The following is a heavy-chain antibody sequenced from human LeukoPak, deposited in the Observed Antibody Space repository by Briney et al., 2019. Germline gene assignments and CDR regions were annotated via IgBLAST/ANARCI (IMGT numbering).Heavy chain of an antibody. CDR3: AREACSSTSCYTAYFDS. J-gene: IGHJ4*02. Sequence: GGSLRLSCAASGFTFSDHYMDWVRQAPGKGLEWVSVIYIVGSTYYADSVKGRFTISRDNSKNTLHLQMNSLRAEDTAVYYCAREACSSTSCYTAYFDSWGQGTLVTVSS. CDR2: IYIVGST. D-gene: IGHD2-2*02. V-gene: IGHV3-53*01. CDR1: GFTFSDHY.